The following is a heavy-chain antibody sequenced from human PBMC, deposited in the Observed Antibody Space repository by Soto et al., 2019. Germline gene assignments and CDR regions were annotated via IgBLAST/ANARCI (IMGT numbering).Heavy chain of an antibody. CDR2: ISAYNGDT. CDR3: ARGPAGGLRGGVSY. Sequence: QVQLVQSGGEVKKPGASVKVSCKTSGYTFTNYGITWVRQAPGQGLKWMGWISAYNGDTNYAQKFQGRVIMTTATSAHTGYMELRSLRSDDTAVYYCARGPAGGLRGGVSYWGQGTLVTVSS. J-gene: IGHJ4*02. V-gene: IGHV1-18*04. D-gene: IGHD2-15*01. CDR1: GYTFTNYG.